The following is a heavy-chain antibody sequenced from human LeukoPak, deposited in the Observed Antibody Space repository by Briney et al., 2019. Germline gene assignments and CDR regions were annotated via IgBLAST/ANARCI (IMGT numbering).Heavy chain of an antibody. CDR2: ISGNGAT. V-gene: IGHV3-11*01. CDR3: ARDPMYNGGNSGAFDF. CDR1: GFTFSDHF. J-gene: IGHJ3*01. D-gene: IGHD4-23*01. Sequence: GGSLRLSCAASGFTFSDHFMTWMRQAPGKGLEWISYISGNGATYYADSVKGRFTISRDNAQSSLWLQMNSLRPEDTAVYYCARDPMYNGGNSGAFDFWGQGTLVTVSS.